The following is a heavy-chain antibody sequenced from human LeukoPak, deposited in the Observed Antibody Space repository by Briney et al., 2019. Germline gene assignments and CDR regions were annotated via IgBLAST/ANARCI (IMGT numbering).Heavy chain of an antibody. J-gene: IGHJ4*02. CDR2: SSYSGSS. CDR3: ARNGGSYSFDY. V-gene: IGHV4-59*01. Sequence: SETLSLTCTVSGGSISSYYWSWIRQPPGKGLEWIGYSSYSGSSNYNPSLKSRVTISVDTSKNQFSLKRSSVIAADTAVYYCARNGGSYSFDYWGQGTLVTVSS. D-gene: IGHD1-26*01. CDR1: GGSISSYY.